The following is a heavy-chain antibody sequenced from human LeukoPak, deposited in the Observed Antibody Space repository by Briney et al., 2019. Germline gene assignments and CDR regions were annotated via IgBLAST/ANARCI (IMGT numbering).Heavy chain of an antibody. CDR1: GGSFSGYY. V-gene: IGHV4-34*01. Sequence: PSETLSLTCAVYGGSFSGYYWSWIRQPPGKGLEWIGEINHSGSTNYNPSLKSRVTISVDTSKNQFSLKLSSVTAADTAVYYRARRMATIVWGQGTLVTVSS. J-gene: IGHJ4*02. D-gene: IGHD5-24*01. CDR2: INHSGST. CDR3: ARRMATIV.